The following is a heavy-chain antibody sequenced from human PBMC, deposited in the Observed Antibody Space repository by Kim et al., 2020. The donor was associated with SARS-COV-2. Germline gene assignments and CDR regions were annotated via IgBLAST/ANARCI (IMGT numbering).Heavy chain of an antibody. CDR3: ARGFSGDSQYFDY. Sequence: ASVKVSCKASGYSFTSYPMHWVRQAPGQRPEWVGLIDTGNGNRIYSKKFQDRVTISGDTSASTVYMQPSSLRSEDTAVYYCARGFSGDSQYFDYWCQGILVTVSS. CDR2: IDTGNGNR. V-gene: IGHV1-3*04. D-gene: IGHD2-21*02. J-gene: IGHJ4*02. CDR1: GYSFTSYP.